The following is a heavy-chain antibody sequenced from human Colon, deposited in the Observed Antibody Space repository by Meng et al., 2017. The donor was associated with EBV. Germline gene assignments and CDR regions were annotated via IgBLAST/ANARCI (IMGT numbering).Heavy chain of an antibody. CDR1: GYTFGSYG. CDR3: ARDLPGGTKGTWLDL. J-gene: IGHJ5*02. CDR2: FVNYVDT. V-gene: IGHV1-18*01. D-gene: IGHD1-14*01. Sequence: QVPLLQIGPEVKTPGDSGRVSCKASGYTFGSYGICWVRQAPGQGLEWMGWFVNYVDTYPAPKFQGRVTMTTDTHTNTAFMELRSLTSDDTAVYYCARDLPGGTKGTWLDLWGQGTLVTVSS.